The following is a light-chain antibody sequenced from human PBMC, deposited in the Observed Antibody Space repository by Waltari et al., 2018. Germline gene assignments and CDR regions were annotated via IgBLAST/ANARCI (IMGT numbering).Light chain of an antibody. V-gene: IGKV2-28*01. CDR3: MQALQTPRM. CDR2: LGS. CDR1: QSLLHRNGYNY. J-gene: IGKJ1*01. Sequence: IVMSQSPLSLPVTLGEPASISCRSSQSLLHRNGYNYLDWYLQKPGQSPQLLIHLGSNRASGVPERFRGRGSGTDFTLKISRVEAEDVGVYYCMQALQTPRMFGQGTKVEIK.